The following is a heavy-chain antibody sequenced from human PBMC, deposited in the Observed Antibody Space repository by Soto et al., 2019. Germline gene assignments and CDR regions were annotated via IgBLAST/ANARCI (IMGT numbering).Heavy chain of an antibody. V-gene: IGHV3-30-3*01. Sequence: GGSLRLSCAASGFTFSSYAMHWVRQAPGKGLEWVAVISYDGSNKYYADSVKGRFTISRDNSKNTLYLQMNSLRAEDTAVYYCARDSESLHYYDSSGYYGYYFDYWGQGTLVTVSS. CDR2: ISYDGSNK. D-gene: IGHD3-22*01. J-gene: IGHJ4*02. CDR3: ARDSESLHYYDSSGYYGYYFDY. CDR1: GFTFSSYA.